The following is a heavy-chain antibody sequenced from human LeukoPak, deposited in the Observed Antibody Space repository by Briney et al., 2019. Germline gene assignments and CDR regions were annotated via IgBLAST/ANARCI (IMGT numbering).Heavy chain of an antibody. J-gene: IGHJ6*03. V-gene: IGHV4-38-2*01. D-gene: IGHD6-6*01. CDR1: GHSISSGYY. CDR3: ARNGARAAHYYYYYYMDV. CDR2: IFHSGTT. Sequence: SETLSLTCAVSGHSISSGYYWAWIRQPPGKGLEWIGNIFHSGTTYYNSSLKSRVTMSVDTSKNQFSLRLTSVTAADTAVYYCARNGARAAHYYYYYYMDVWGKGTTVTVSS.